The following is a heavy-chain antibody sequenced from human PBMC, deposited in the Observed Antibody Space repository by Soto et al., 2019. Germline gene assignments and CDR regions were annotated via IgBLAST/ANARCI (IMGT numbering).Heavy chain of an antibody. J-gene: IGHJ4*02. D-gene: IGHD3-3*01. CDR3: ARDARRTIFGVVTIPLR. Sequence: GGSLRLSCVVSGFTFSDYGMHWVRHAPGKGLEWVAVISYDGNKKYYSDSVKGRFTISRDISKNTLYLQMNSLRAEDTAVYYCARDARRTIFGVVTIPLRWGQGTLVTVAS. V-gene: IGHV3-30*03. CDR2: ISYDGNKK. CDR1: GFTFSDYG.